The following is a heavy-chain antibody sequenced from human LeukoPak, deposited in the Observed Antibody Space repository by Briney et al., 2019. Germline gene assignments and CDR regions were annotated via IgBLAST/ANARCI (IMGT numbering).Heavy chain of an antibody. D-gene: IGHD3-10*01. CDR3: ARLVDGSGSYWFDP. CDR2: IYYSGST. V-gene: IGHV4-59*01. CDR1: GGSISSYY. J-gene: IGHJ5*02. Sequence: PSETLSLTCTVSGGSISSYYWSWIRQPPGKGLEWIGYIYYSGSTNYNPSLKSRVTISVDTSKNQFSLTLSSVTAADTAVYYCARLVDGSGSYWFDPWGQGTLVTVSS.